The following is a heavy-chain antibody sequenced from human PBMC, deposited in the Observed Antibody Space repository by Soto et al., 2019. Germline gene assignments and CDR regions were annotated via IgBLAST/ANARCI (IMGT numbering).Heavy chain of an antibody. D-gene: IGHD3-3*01. J-gene: IGHJ4*02. V-gene: IGHV3-23*04. CDR1: GFSFASFA. CDR2: ISGSDGKT. CDR3: AKWSYIDY. Sequence: DVRLAESGGGLVQPGGSLRLSCTTSGFSFASFAMTWVRQAPGKGLEWVATISGSDGKTYYADSVKGRFSISRDTFRNTLYLQMNSLRADDTAIYYCAKWSYIDYWGPGTRVTVSS.